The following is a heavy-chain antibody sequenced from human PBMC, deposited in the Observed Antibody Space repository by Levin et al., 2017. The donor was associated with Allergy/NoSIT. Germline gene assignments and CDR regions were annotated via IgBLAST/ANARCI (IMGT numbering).Heavy chain of an antibody. J-gene: IGHJ6*02. Sequence: SETLSLTCTVSGGSISSYYWSWIRQPAGKGLEWIGRIYTSGSTNYNPSLKSRVTMSVDTSKNQFSLKLSSVTAADTAVYYCARGIDSSGYYVCMDVWGQGTTVTVSS. CDR1: GGSISSYY. CDR2: IYTSGST. D-gene: IGHD3-22*01. CDR3: ARGIDSSGYYVCMDV. V-gene: IGHV4-4*07.